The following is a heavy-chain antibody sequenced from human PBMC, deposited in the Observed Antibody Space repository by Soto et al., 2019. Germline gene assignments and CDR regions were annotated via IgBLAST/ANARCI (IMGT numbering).Heavy chain of an antibody. J-gene: IGHJ6*02. CDR3: ARDPSRWSGSLTAVRYGMDV. CDR1: GGTFGSYA. D-gene: IGHD3-3*01. Sequence: QVQLVQSGAEVKKPGSSVKVSCKASGGTFGSYAISWVRQAPGQGLEWMGGIIPVFDVAAYAQRCQGRLTMSEDKSTRTVYMELSILRTEDTAVYYSARDPSRWSGSLTAVRYGMDVGGQGTTVTVSS. V-gene: IGHV1-69*17. CDR2: IIPVFDVA.